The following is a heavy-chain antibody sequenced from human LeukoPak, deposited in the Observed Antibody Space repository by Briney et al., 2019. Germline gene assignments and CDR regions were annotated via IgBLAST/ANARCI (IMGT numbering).Heavy chain of an antibody. J-gene: IGHJ4*02. CDR3: AKVAKYYYGPETYYFFEQ. D-gene: IGHD3-10*01. CDR1: GFTFDDYG. Sequence: GGSLRLSCAASGFTFDDYGMSWVRIAPGQRLEWVSVINWNGGSTGYADSVKGRFTISRDYAKNSLYLQMNSLRVEDTAVYYCAKVAKYYYGPETYYFFEQWGQGTPVTASS. V-gene: IGHV3-20*04. CDR2: INWNGGST.